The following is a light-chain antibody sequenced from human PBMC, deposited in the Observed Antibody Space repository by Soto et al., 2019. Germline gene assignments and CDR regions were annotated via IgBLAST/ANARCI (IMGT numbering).Light chain of an antibody. CDR1: SSDVGGYNY. CDR2: EVS. Sequence: QSALTQPASVSGSPGQSITISCTGTSSDVGGYNYVSWYQQHPGKAPKLMIYEVSNRPSGVSNRFSGSKSGNTASLTISGLQADDEADYYCSSYTTISSLEVCGGGTKRTVL. CDR3: SSYTTISSLEV. V-gene: IGLV2-14*01. J-gene: IGLJ3*02.